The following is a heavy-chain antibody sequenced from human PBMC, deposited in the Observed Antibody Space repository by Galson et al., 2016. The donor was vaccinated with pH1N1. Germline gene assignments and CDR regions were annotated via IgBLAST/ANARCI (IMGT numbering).Heavy chain of an antibody. CDR3: ERKICPSNSCVFDY. Sequence: SVKVSCKASGYTFPNYFMHWVRQAPGQGLEWMGVINPSGGETTYAQKFQGRVTMTRDRSTSTVYMKLSSLRSGDTAVYYCERKICPSNSCVFDYWCQGTLVSITS. D-gene: IGHD2-21*01. J-gene: IGHJ4*02. CDR2: INPSGGET. V-gene: IGHV1-46*01. CDR1: GYTFPNYF.